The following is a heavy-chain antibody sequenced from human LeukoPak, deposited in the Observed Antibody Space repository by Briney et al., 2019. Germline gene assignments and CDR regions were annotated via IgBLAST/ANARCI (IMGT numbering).Heavy chain of an antibody. CDR3: AKDEGGSYPWHFDY. V-gene: IGHV3-23*01. Sequence: PGESLRLSCAASGFTFSNFAMGWVRQGPGKGLEWVSSLSASGGTTYYADSVKGRFTISRDNSKNTLYLQMNSLRAEDTAVYYRAKDEGGSYPWHFDYWGQGTLVTASS. CDR1: GFTFSNFA. J-gene: IGHJ4*02. D-gene: IGHD1-26*01. CDR2: LSASGGTT.